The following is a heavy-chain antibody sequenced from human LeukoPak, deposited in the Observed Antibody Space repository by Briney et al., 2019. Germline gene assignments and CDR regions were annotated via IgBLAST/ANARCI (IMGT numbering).Heavy chain of an antibody. V-gene: IGHV3-33*01. CDR2: IWYDGSNK. J-gene: IGHJ3*02. Sequence: PGRSLRLSCAASGFTFSSYGMHWVRQAPGKGLEWVAVIWYDGSNKYYADSVKGRFTISRDNSKNTLYLQMNSLRAEDTAVYYCARVAAFLYYDSSAIDAFDIWGQGTMVTVSS. CDR1: GFTFSSYG. D-gene: IGHD3-22*01. CDR3: ARVAAFLYYDSSAIDAFDI.